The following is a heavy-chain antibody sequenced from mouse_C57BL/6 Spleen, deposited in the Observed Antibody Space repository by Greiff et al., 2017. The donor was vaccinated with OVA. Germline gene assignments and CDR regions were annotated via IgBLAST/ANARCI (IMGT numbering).Heavy chain of an antibody. V-gene: IGHV1-39*01. D-gene: IGHD1-1*02. CDR3: ARGALYGGNYDYFDY. CDR1: GYSFTDYN. Sequence: VQLQQSGPELVKPGASVKISCKASGYSFTDYNMNWVKQSNGKSLEWIGVINPNYGTTSYNQKFKGKATLTVDKSSSTAYMQLNSLTSEDAAVYYCARGALYGGNYDYFDYWGQGTTLTVSS. J-gene: IGHJ2*01. CDR2: INPNYGTT.